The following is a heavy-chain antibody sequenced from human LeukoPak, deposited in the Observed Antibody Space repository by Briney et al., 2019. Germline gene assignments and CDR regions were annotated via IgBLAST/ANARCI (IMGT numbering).Heavy chain of an antibody. J-gene: IGHJ4*02. CDR1: GFTFSSYW. V-gene: IGHV3-7*01. Sequence: PGGSLRLSCAGSGFTFSSYWMSWVRQAPGKGLEWEANIKQDGSERYYVDSVKGRFTISRDNAKNSLYLQMISLRAEDTAVYYCARDLPDYWGQGTLVTVSS. CDR2: IKQDGSER. CDR3: ARDLPDY.